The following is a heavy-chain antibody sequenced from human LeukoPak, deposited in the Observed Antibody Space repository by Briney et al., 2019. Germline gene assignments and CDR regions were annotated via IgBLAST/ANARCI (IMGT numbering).Heavy chain of an antibody. CDR2: INHSGST. CDR1: GGSFSGYY. Sequence: SETLSLTCAVYGGSFSGYYWSWIRQPPGKGLEWIGEINHSGSTNYNPSLKSRVTISVDTSKNQFSLKLSSVTAADTAVYYYARTRYGGYCSSTSCKRSWFDPWGQGTLVTVSS. D-gene: IGHD2-2*01. CDR3: ARTRYGGYCSSTSCKRSWFDP. J-gene: IGHJ5*02. V-gene: IGHV4-34*01.